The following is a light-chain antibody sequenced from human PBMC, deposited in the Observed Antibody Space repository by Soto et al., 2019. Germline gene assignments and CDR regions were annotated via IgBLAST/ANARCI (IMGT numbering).Light chain of an antibody. CDR3: QQRSNWPPRST. Sequence: EIVLTQSPATLSLSPGERATLSCRASQSVSSYLAWYQQKPGQAPRLLIYDASNRATGIPARFSGSGSGTDITLTISSLEPEDFAVYYCQQRSNWPPRSTFGQGTRLEIK. J-gene: IGKJ5*01. V-gene: IGKV3-11*01. CDR1: QSVSSY. CDR2: DAS.